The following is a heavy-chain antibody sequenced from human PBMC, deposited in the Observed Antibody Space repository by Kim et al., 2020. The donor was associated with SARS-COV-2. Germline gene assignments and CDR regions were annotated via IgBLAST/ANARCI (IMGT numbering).Heavy chain of an antibody. CDR3: ARGTYSSSYRWFDP. J-gene: IGHJ5*02. Sequence: QKFQGRVTITRDTSASTAYMELSSLRSEDTAVYYCARGTYSSSYRWFDPWGQGTLVTVSS. D-gene: IGHD6-13*01. V-gene: IGHV1-3*01.